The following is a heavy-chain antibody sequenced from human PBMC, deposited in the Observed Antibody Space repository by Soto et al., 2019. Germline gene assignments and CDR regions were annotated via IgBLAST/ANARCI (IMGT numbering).Heavy chain of an antibody. CDR2: ISGSGGST. J-gene: IGHJ6*02. Sequence: GSLRLSCAASGFTFSSYAVSWVRQAPGKGLEWVSAISGSGGSTYYADSVKGRFTISRDNSKNTLYLQMNSLRAEDTAVYYCAKGSGYDKDYYYYYGMDVWGQGTTVTVSS. D-gene: IGHD3-22*01. V-gene: IGHV3-23*01. CDR3: AKGSGYDKDYYYYYGMDV. CDR1: GFTFSSYA.